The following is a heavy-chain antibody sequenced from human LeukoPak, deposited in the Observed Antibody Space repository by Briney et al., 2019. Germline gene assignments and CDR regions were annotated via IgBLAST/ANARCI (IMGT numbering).Heavy chain of an antibody. CDR2: IRYDGSSK. CDR3: ANTGYSSGWRHFDY. V-gene: IGHV3-30*02. D-gene: IGHD6-19*01. J-gene: IGHJ4*02. Sequence: GGPLRLSCAASGFTFSSYGMPWVRQAPGKALEWVAFIRYDGSSKYYADSVKGRFTTSRDNSNNRLYLQMHSLRAEDMAVYYCANTGYSSGWRHFDYWGQGTLVTVSS. CDR1: GFTFSSYG.